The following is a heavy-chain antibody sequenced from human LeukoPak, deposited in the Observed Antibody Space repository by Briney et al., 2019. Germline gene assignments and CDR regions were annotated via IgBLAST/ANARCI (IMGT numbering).Heavy chain of an antibody. D-gene: IGHD4-11*01. Sequence: KPSETLSLTCTVSGGSISSYYWSWIRQPPGKGLEWIGCISYSGSTNYNPSLKSRVTISLDTSKNQFSLRLSSVTAADTAVYYCAREMDDYYYFDYWGQGTLVTVSP. CDR3: AREMDDYYYFDY. CDR2: ISYSGST. CDR1: GGSISSYY. V-gene: IGHV4-59*01. J-gene: IGHJ4*02.